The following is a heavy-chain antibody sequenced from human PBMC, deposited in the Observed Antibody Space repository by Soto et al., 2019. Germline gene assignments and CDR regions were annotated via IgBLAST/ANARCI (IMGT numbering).Heavy chain of an antibody. J-gene: IGHJ6*02. D-gene: IGHD2-2*01. CDR2: IYYSGST. CDR1: GGSISSYY. Sequence: SLTCTVSGGSISSYYWSWIRQPPGKGLEWIGYIYYSGSTNYNPSLKSRVTISVDTSKNQFSLKLSSVTAADTAVYYCARDIVVVPAADTDYYYYYGMDVRGQGTTVTVSS. V-gene: IGHV4-59*01. CDR3: ARDIVVVPAADTDYYYYYGMDV.